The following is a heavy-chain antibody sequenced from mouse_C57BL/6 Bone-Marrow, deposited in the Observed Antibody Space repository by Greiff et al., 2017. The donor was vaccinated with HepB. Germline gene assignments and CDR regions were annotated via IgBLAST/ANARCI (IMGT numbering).Heavy chain of an antibody. CDR2: IRLKSDNYAT. V-gene: IGHV6-3*01. J-gene: IGHJ1*03. Sequence: DVQLVESGGGLVQPGGSMKLSCVASGFTFSNYWMNWVRQSPEKGLEWVAQIRLKSDNYATHYAESVKGRFTISRDDSKSSVYLQMNNLRAEDTGIYYCTFTTGGYFDVWGTGTTVTVSS. D-gene: IGHD1-1*01. CDR3: TFTTGGYFDV. CDR1: GFTFSNYW.